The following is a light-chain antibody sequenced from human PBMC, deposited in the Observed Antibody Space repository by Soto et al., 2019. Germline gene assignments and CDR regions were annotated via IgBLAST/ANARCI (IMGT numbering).Light chain of an antibody. J-gene: IGKJ5*01. CDR2: GAS. CDR1: QSISDT. V-gene: IGKV3-11*01. CDR3: QQRRNSPPFSIS. Sequence: EIVMTQSPATLSVSPGGRATLSCRASQSISDTLAWYQQKPGQAPRLLIYGASNRACGIPARFSGSGSSTYFTHTTISLNPQQSADYSTQQRRNSPPFSISFGQGTRLENK.